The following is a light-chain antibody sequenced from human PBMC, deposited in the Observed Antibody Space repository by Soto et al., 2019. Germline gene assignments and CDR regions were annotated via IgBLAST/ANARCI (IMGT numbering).Light chain of an antibody. CDR1: QSISSW. V-gene: IGKV1-5*01. J-gene: IGKJ1*01. CDR3: QQYNSYSLT. Sequence: LSITQTPSTLSAYVGDRVPITCRARQSISSWLAWYQQKPGKAPKLLIYDASSLESGVPSRFSGSGSGTEGNLTISSLQPDDFATYYCQQYNSYSLTFGQGTKVDIK. CDR2: DAS.